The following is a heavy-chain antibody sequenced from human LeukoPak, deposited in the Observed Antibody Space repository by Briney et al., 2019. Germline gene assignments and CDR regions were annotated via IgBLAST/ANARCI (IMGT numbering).Heavy chain of an antibody. CDR2: TYYRSKWYN. CDR3: TRDNWQDLSHDY. V-gene: IGHV6-1*01. Sequence: SQTLSLTCAISGDSVSSNSGAWNGIRQSPSRGLEWLGRTYYRSKWYNEYAVSVNSRITINPDTSKNQFSLQLNSVTLEDTAVYYCTRDNWQDLSHDYWGQGILVTVSS. CDR1: GDSVSSNSGA. J-gene: IGHJ4*02.